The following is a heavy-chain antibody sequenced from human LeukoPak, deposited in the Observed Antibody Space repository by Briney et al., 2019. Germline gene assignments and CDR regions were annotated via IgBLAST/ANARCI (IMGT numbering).Heavy chain of an antibody. CDR1: GFTFNTYA. Sequence: GGSLRLSCAASGFTFNTYAMSWVRQAPGKGLEWVSVISGRDGSTYYADSVKGRFIISRDNSKNTLYLQMNSLRAEDTAVYYCAANLYNIVVSAIGPTQGDYYMDVWGKGTTVTVSS. J-gene: IGHJ6*03. D-gene: IGHD2-21*01. V-gene: IGHV3-23*01. CDR3: AANLYNIVVSAIGPTQGDYYMDV. CDR2: ISGRDGST.